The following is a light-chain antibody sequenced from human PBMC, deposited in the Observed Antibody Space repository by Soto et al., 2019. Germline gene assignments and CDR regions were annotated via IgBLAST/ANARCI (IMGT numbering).Light chain of an antibody. V-gene: IGKV1-39*01. CDR2: TAS. CDR1: QSVSDY. Sequence: DIPMTQSPSSLSASVGDRVTITCRASQSVSDYLNWYQQKPGKAPKLLIYTASTLQSGVPSRFSGSGSGTDFTLTISSLQPEDFATYYCQQSYITPYSFGQGTKLEI. CDR3: QQSYITPYS. J-gene: IGKJ2*03.